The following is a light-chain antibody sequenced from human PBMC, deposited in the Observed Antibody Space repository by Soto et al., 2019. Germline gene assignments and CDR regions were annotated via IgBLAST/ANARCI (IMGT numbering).Light chain of an antibody. J-gene: IGKJ1*01. CDR2: AAS. CDR1: QSISSY. CDR3: QQSFTAPWT. Sequence: DIQMTQSPSSLSASVGDRVTITCRASQSISSYLNWYQQKLGKAPKLLIYAASSLQSGVPSRFSGSGSGTEFTLTISSLQPEDFATYYCQQSFTAPWTFGQGTKVDIK. V-gene: IGKV1-39*01.